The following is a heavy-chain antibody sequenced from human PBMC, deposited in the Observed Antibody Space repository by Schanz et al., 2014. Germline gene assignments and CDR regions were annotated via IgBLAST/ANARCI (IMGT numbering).Heavy chain of an antibody. CDR2: INTGGDST. CDR1: GFPFSTYA. D-gene: IGHD3-10*01. V-gene: IGHV3-23*01. Sequence: EVKLLESGGTLVRPGGSLRLSCAASGFPFSTYAMAWVRQAPGKGLEWVSSINTGGDSTYYADSVKGRFTISRDNSRDTVYLQMNSLRAEDTAVYYCAKGRFGELSAFDIWGQGTMVTVSS. J-gene: IGHJ3*02. CDR3: AKGRFGELSAFDI.